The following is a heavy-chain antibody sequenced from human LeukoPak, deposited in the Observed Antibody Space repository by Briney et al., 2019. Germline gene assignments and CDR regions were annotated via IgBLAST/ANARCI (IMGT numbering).Heavy chain of an antibody. Sequence: QSGGSLRLSCAASGFTFSSYAMSWVRQAPGKGLEWVSAISGSGGSTYYADSVKGRFTISRDNSKNTLYLQMNSLRAEDTAVYYCAKDASITTSLNDAFDIWGQGTMVTVSS. V-gene: IGHV3-23*01. J-gene: IGHJ3*02. CDR2: ISGSGGST. CDR1: GFTFSSYA. D-gene: IGHD3-22*01. CDR3: AKDASITTSLNDAFDI.